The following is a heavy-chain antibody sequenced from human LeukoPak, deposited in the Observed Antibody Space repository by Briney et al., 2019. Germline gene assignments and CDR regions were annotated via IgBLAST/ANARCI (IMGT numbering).Heavy chain of an antibody. J-gene: IGHJ4*02. Sequence: ASVKVSCKASGYTFTSYGISWVRQAPGQGLEWMGWISAYNGNTNYAQKFQGWVTMTRDTSISTAYMELSRLRSDDTAVYYCARTNVGRNYWAGGVRGVIKAPYYFDYWGQGTLVTVSS. CDR2: ISAYNGNT. CDR1: GYTFTSYG. CDR3: ARTNVGRNYWAGGVRGVIKAPYYFDY. V-gene: IGHV1-18*01. D-gene: IGHD3-10*01.